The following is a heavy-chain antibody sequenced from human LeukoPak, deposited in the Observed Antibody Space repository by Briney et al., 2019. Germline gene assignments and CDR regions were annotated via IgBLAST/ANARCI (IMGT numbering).Heavy chain of an antibody. D-gene: IGHD4-17*01. CDR1: GGSFSGYF. Sequence: SETLSLTCAVYGGSFSGYFWSWIRQPPDKGLEWIGEINHSGSTNYNPSLKSRATISVDTSKNQFSLRLSSVTAADTAVYYCARQSVTTTIDYWGQGTLVTVSS. CDR3: ARQSVTTTIDY. J-gene: IGHJ4*02. V-gene: IGHV4-34*01. CDR2: INHSGST.